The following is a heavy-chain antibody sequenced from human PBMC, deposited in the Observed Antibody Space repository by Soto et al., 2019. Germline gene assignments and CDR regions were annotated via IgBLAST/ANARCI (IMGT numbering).Heavy chain of an antibody. CDR1: GYSFTSYW. Sequence: VASLKISCHASGYSFTSYWIGWVRQMPWKGLEWMGVIYPGDSDTRYSPSFQGQVTISADKSINTAYLQWSSLKASDTAIYYCAKQSAGYHGMDVWGQGTTVTVSS. J-gene: IGHJ6*02. CDR2: IYPGDSDT. CDR3: AKQSAGYHGMDV. V-gene: IGHV5-51*01.